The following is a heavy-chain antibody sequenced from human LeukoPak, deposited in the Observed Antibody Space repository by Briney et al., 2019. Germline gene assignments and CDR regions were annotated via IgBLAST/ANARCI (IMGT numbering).Heavy chain of an antibody. CDR1: GFTFSSYH. CDR3: SRVVQDVTGADY. D-gene: IGHD3-9*01. V-gene: IGHV3-48*01. J-gene: IGHJ4*02. CDR2: IHSTSGSI. Sequence: AGGSLRLSRAASGFTFSSYHMNWVRQAPGKGLEWLSYIHSTSGSIHYADSVKGRFTISRDNAKNSLYLQMNSLRAEDTAVYYCSRVVQDVTGADYWGQGTLVIVSS.